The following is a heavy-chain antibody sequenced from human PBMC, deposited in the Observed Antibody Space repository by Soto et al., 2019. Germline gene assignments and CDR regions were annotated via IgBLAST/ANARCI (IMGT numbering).Heavy chain of an antibody. CDR1: GFTFSNYG. V-gene: IGHV3-30*18. CDR3: AKVGGRLVGPSDY. Sequence: QVQLVESGGGVVQPGRSLRLSCTASGFTFSNYGMHWVRQAPGKGLEWVAVISYDGRDEYFVDSVKGRFTISRDNSKNTLYLQMNSLRAEDTAVYYCAKVGGRLVGPSDYWGQGTLVTVSS. CDR2: ISYDGRDE. D-gene: IGHD1-26*01. J-gene: IGHJ4*02.